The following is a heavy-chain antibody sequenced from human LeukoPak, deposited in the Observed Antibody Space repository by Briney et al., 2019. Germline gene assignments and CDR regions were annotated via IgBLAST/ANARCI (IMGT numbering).Heavy chain of an antibody. Sequence: SGPALVKPTQTLTLTCTFPGFSLSTSGMCVSWIRQPPGKALEWLARIDWDDDKYYSTSLKTRLTISKDTSKNQVVLTMTNMDPVDTATYYCARAFSTVTTFDYWGQGTLVTVSS. V-gene: IGHV2-70*11. J-gene: IGHJ4*02. CDR1: GFSLSTSGMC. D-gene: IGHD4-17*01. CDR2: IDWDDDK. CDR3: ARAFSTVTTFDY.